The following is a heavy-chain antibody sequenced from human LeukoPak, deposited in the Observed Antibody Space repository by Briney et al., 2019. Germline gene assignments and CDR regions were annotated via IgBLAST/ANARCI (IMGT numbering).Heavy chain of an antibody. CDR3: ARGDLGAAFDY. V-gene: IGHV3-53*01. J-gene: IGHJ4*02. CDR2: IYSGGST. D-gene: IGHD1-26*01. CDR1: GFTVSSNY. Sequence: GGSLRLSCAASGFTVSSNYMSWVRQAPGKGLEWVSVIYSGGSTYYADSVKGRFTISRDNSKNTLYLQMNSLRAEDTAVYYRARGDLGAAFDYWGQGTLVTVSS.